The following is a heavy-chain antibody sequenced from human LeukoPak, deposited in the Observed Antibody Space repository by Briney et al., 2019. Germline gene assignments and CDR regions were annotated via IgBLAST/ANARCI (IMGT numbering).Heavy chain of an antibody. CDR1: GSSISSGSYY. Sequence: PSQTLSLTCTVSGSSISSGSYYWTWIRQPAGKGLEWIGRIYTSGSTNHNPSLKSRVTISLDTSKNQFSLKLISVTAADTAVYFCARESTDTSMDYWGQGTLVTVSS. CDR2: IYTSGST. D-gene: IGHD5-18*01. J-gene: IGHJ4*02. V-gene: IGHV4-61*02. CDR3: ARESTDTSMDY.